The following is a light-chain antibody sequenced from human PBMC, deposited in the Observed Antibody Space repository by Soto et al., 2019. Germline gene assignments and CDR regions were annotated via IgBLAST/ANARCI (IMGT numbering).Light chain of an antibody. J-gene: IGKJ5*01. Sequence: VVLTQSPATLSLSPGERAALSCGASESVSSNQLAWYQQKPGLAPRLLIYHASSRASGIPERFSGSGSGTGFSLTISSLEPEDSAVYYCQQYGSSPITFGQGTRLEIK. CDR2: HAS. CDR1: ESVSSNQ. CDR3: QQYGSSPIT. V-gene: IGKV3D-20*01.